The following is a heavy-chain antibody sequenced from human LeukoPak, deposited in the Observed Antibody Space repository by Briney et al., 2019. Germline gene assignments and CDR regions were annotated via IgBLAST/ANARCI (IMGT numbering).Heavy chain of an antibody. CDR3: ARPFLRFSSGWHFDY. Sequence: SETLSLTCAVYGGSFSGYYWSWIRQPPGKGLEWIGEINHSGSTNYNPSLKSRVTISVDTSKNQFSLKLSSVTAAGTAIYYCARPFLRFSSGWHFDYWGQGILVTVSS. CDR2: INHSGST. CDR1: GGSFSGYY. J-gene: IGHJ4*02. D-gene: IGHD6-19*01. V-gene: IGHV4-34*01.